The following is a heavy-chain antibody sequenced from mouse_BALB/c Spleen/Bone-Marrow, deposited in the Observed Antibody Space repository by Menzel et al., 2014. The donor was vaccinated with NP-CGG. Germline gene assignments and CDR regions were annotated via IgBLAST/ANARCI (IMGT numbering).Heavy chain of an antibody. CDR2: ISSGSSYT. D-gene: IGHD3-3*01. J-gene: IGHJ4*01. CDR1: GFTFSSYG. Sequence: EVQLVESGGDLVKPGGSLKLSCAASGFTFSSYGMSWVRQTPDKRLEWAATISSGSSYTYYPDSVKGRFTISRDNAKNTLYLQMSSLKSEDTAVYYCARHRDAMDYWGQGTSVTVSS. V-gene: IGHV5-6*01. CDR3: ARHRDAMDY.